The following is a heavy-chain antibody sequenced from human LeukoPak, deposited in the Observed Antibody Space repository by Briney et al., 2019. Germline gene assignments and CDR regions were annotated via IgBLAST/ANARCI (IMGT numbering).Heavy chain of an antibody. V-gene: IGHV3-23*01. J-gene: IGHJ4*02. CDR1: GFTFSSYA. D-gene: IGHD1-1*01. CDR2: LSGNGHST. Sequence: PGGSLRLSRAAAGFTFSSYAMSCVRPAPGEGLGWVSTLSGNGHSTYDADSVKGRFTISRDYSKNTLHMQMNSLRAEDTAVYYCTKGIELERPFDYWGQGTLVTVSS. CDR3: TKGIELERPFDY.